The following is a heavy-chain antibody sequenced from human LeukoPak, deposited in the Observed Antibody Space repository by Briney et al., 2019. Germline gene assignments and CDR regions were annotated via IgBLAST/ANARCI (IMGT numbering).Heavy chain of an antibody. Sequence: SETLSLTCTVSGGSISSHYWSWIRQPPGKGLEWIGYIYYSGSTNYNPSLKSRVTISVDTSKSHFSLKMSSVTAADTAVYYCARGSDDYYYGSGCYLGRIDHWGQRTLVTVSS. V-gene: IGHV4-59*11. CDR2: IYYSGST. CDR3: ARGSDDYYYGSGCYLGRIDH. D-gene: IGHD3-10*01. J-gene: IGHJ4*02. CDR1: GGSISSHY.